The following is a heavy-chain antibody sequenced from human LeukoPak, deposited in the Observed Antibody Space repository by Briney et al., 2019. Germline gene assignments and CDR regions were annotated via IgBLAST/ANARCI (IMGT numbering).Heavy chain of an antibody. CDR3: ARQNYGAATIKY. J-gene: IGHJ4*02. D-gene: IGHD1-7*01. V-gene: IGHV4-34*01. CDR1: GGSFSGYY. Sequence: PSETLSLTCAVYGGSFSGYYWSWIRQPPGKELEWIGEINHSGSTNYNPSLKSRVTVSVDTSKNQFSLKLSSVTAADTAVYYCARQNYGAATIKYWGQGTLVTVSS. CDR2: INHSGST.